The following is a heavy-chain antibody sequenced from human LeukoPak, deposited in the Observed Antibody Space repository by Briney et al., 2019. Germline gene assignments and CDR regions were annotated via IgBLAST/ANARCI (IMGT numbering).Heavy chain of an antibody. CDR3: ARDPSGSHYGAFDY. Sequence: ASVKVSFKASGYTFTGYYMHWVRQAPGQGHEWMGWINPNSGGTNYAQKFQGRVTMTRDTSISTAYMELSRLRSDDTAVYYCARDPSGSHYGAFDYCGQGTLVTVSS. V-gene: IGHV1-2*02. J-gene: IGHJ4*02. D-gene: IGHD1-26*01. CDR1: GYTFTGYY. CDR2: INPNSGGT.